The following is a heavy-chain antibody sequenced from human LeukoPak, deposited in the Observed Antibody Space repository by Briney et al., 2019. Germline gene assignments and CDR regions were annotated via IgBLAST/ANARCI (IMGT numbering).Heavy chain of an antibody. CDR1: GFTFDDYA. D-gene: IGHD3-10*01. CDR3: AKDMAAYYYASGNIDY. CDR2: VSWDGGST. V-gene: IGHV3-43D*03. Sequence: GGSLRLSCAASGFTFDDYAMHWVRQAPGKGLEWVSFVSWDGGSTYYADSVKGRFTISRDNSKNSLYLQMNSLRAEDTALYYCAKDMAAYYYASGNIDYWGQGTLVTVSS. J-gene: IGHJ4*02.